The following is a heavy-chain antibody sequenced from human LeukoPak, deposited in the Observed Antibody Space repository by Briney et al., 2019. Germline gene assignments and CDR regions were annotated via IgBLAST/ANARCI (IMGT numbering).Heavy chain of an antibody. J-gene: IGHJ4*02. CDR2: TYYRSTWFN. D-gene: IGHD6-13*01. Sequence: SQTLSLTCAISGDSVSSNSAAWNWIRQSPSRGLEWLGRTYYRSTWFNNYAVSVKSRIIINADTSKNQFSLQLDSVTPEDTAVYYCARDRELGSTWSFFDYWGQGTLVTVSS. CDR1: GDSVSSNSAA. V-gene: IGHV6-1*01. CDR3: ARDRELGSTWSFFDY.